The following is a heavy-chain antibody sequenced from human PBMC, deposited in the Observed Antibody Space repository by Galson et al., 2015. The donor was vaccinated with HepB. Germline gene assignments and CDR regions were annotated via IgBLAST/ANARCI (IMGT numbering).Heavy chain of an antibody. V-gene: IGHV3-21*01. Sequence: SLRLSCAASGFTFSSYSMNWVRQAPGKGLEWVSSISSSSSYIYYADSVKGRFTISRDNAKNSLYLQMNSLRAEDTAVYYCARGACLGSSTSCYRGFGWFDPWGQGTLVTVSS. CDR2: ISSSSSYI. D-gene: IGHD2-2*01. CDR3: ARGACLGSSTSCYRGFGWFDP. CDR1: GFTFSSYS. J-gene: IGHJ5*02.